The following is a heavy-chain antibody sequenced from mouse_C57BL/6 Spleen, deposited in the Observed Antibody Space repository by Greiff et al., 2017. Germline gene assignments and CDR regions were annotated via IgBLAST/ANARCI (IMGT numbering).Heavy chain of an antibody. D-gene: IGHD1-1*01. Sequence: VQLQQPGAELVRPGSSVKLSCKASGYTFTSYWMHWVKQRPIQGLEWIGNIDPSDSETHYNQKFKDKATLTVDKSSSTAYMQLSSLTSEDSAVYYGARWGGTTVVEYFDVWGTGTTVTVSS. CDR2: IDPSDSET. CDR1: GYTFTSYW. CDR3: ARWGGTTVVEYFDV. J-gene: IGHJ1*03. V-gene: IGHV1-52*01.